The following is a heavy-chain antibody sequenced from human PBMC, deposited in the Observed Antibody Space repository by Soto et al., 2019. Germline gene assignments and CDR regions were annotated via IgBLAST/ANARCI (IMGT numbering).Heavy chain of an antibody. CDR2: IYYSGST. Sequence: NPSETLSLTCTVSGGSISSYYWSWIRQPPGKGLEWIGYIYYSGSTNYNPSLKSRVTISVDTSKNQFSLKLSSVTAADTAVYYCARIPVYDFWSGLDPYYYMDVWGKGTTVTVSS. CDR1: GGSISSYY. V-gene: IGHV4-59*08. CDR3: ARIPVYDFWSGLDPYYYMDV. J-gene: IGHJ6*03. D-gene: IGHD3-3*01.